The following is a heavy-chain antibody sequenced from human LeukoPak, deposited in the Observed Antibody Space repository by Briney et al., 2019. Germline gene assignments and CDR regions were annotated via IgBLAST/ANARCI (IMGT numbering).Heavy chain of an antibody. CDR1: GYTFTAHY. CDR2: IDPNSGGT. D-gene: IGHD3-10*01. Sequence: ASVKVSCRASGYTFTAHYIHWVRQAPGQGLEWMGWIDPNSGGTNYAQKFLGSVTMTGDTSINTAFMELSRLRSDDTAIYYCARGRGATMVRGVITNYFDLWGRGSLVTVSS. J-gene: IGHJ2*01. CDR3: ARGRGATMVRGVITNYFDL. V-gene: IGHV1-2*02.